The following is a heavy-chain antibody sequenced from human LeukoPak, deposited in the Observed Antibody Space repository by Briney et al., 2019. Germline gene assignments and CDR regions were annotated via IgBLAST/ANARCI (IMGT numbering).Heavy chain of an antibody. V-gene: IGHV6-1*01. J-gene: IGHJ4*02. CDR1: GDSVSSNSAA. Sequence: SQTLTLTCAISGDSVSSNSAAWSWIRQSPSRGLEWLGRTFYRSKWYNDYATSVKSRIIINPDTSKNQLSLQVNSVTPEDTAVYYCARGSNNGSGSYLFGYWGQGTLVTVSS. CDR2: TFYRSKWYN. D-gene: IGHD3-10*01. CDR3: ARGSNNGSGSYLFGY.